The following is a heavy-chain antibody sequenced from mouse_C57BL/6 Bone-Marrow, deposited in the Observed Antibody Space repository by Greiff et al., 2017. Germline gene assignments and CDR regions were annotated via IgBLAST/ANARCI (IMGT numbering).Heavy chain of an antibody. V-gene: IGHV14-1*01. J-gene: IGHJ4*01. CDR1: GFNIKDYY. Sequence: VQLQQSGAELVRPGASVKLSCTASGFNIKDYYMHWVKQRPEQGLEWIGRIDPEDGDTEYAPKFQGKATMTADTSSNTAYLQLSSLTSADTAVYYCSTGDYYGSSKYYCAMDYWGQGTSVTVSS. CDR3: STGDYYGSSKYYCAMDY. D-gene: IGHD1-1*01. CDR2: IDPEDGDT.